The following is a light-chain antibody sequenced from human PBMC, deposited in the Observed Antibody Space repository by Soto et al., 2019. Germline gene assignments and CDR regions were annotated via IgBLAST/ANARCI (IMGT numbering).Light chain of an antibody. CDR3: QQYNNWPPIT. Sequence: EIVMTQSPATLSVSPGESATLSCRASQSVSSNLAWYHQKPGQAPRLLIYGASTRATGIPARFIGSGSGTEFTLTISSLQSEDFAVYYCQQYNNWPPITFGQGTRLELK. CDR1: QSVSSN. J-gene: IGKJ5*01. V-gene: IGKV3-15*01. CDR2: GAS.